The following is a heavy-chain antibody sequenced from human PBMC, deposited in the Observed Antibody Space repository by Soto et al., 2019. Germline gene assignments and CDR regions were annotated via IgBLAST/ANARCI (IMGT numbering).Heavy chain of an antibody. V-gene: IGHV4-4*02. Sequence: SETLSLSCAVSGGSISSSNWWSWVRQPPGKGLEWIGEIYHSGSTNYNPSLKSRVTISVDKSKNQFSLKLSSVTAADTAVYYCAREPIHSQVPAAMWGRDAFDIWGQGTMVTVS. CDR3: AREPIHSQVPAAMWGRDAFDI. CDR2: IYHSGST. CDR1: GGSISSSNW. D-gene: IGHD2-2*01. J-gene: IGHJ3*02.